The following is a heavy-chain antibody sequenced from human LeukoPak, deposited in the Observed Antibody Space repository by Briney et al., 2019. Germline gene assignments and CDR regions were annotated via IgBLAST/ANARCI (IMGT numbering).Heavy chain of an antibody. J-gene: IGHJ6*03. CDR1: SGSISSGGYY. CDR3: ASLQYYYCYMDV. Sequence: SQTLSLTCTVSSGSISSGGYYWSWIRQHPGKGLEWIGYISYSGTTYYNPSLKSRLTISLDTSEKQFSLKLSSVTAADTAVYYCASLQYYYCYMDVWGKGTTVTVSS. CDR2: ISYSGTT. V-gene: IGHV4-31*03.